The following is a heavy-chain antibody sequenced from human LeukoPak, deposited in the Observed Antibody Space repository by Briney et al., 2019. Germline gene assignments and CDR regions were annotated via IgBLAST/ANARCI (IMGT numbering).Heavy chain of an antibody. J-gene: IGHJ4*02. CDR1: EYTFIDYY. V-gene: IGHV1-2*02. Sequence: ASVKVSCKASEYTFIDYYIHWVRQAPGQGLEWMGWMNPRSGGTNYEQKFQDRVTMTRDTSISTAYLELSRLRSEDTAVYYCARILFPAWGSGGSKPIDYWGQGTLVTVSS. D-gene: IGHD2-15*01. CDR3: ARILFPAWGSGGSKPIDY. CDR2: MNPRSGGT.